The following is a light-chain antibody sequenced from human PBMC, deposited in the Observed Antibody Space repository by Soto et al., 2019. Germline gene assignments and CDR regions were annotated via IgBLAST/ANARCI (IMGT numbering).Light chain of an antibody. CDR3: QSYDSSLSGYI. CDR1: SSNIGAPYD. V-gene: IGLV1-40*01. CDR2: GST. Sequence: QSVLTQPPSVSGAPGQRVTISCTGSSSNIGAPYDVHWYQHLPGRAPKLLIYGSTNRPSGVPDRFSGSKSATSASLAITGLQAEDEADYYCQSYDSSLSGYIFGPGTKLTVL. J-gene: IGLJ1*01.